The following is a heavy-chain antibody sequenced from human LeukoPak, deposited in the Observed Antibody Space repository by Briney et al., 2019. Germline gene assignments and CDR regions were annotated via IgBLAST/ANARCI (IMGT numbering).Heavy chain of an antibody. V-gene: IGHV1-3*01. Sequence: ASVKVSCKASGYSFTSYAMHGVRQALGQRPEWMGWINVDSGNTKYSEKFQDRVTITRDTSAGTAYVELSRLSSEDTAIYYCARDHRANGNFVSATTFDFWGQGTLVTVSS. CDR2: INVDSGNT. CDR3: ARDHRANGNFVSATTFDF. CDR1: GYSFTSYA. D-gene: IGHD2/OR15-2a*01. J-gene: IGHJ4*02.